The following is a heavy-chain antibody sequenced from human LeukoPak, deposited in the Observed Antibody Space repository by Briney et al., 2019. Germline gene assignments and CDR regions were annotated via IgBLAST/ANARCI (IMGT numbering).Heavy chain of an antibody. Sequence: ASVKVSCKASGYTFTSYGISWVRQAPGQGLEWMGWISAYNGNTNYAQKLQSRVTMTTDTSTSTAYMELRSLRSDDTAVYYCARSSYYDFWSGAPTHFDYWGQGTLVTVSS. J-gene: IGHJ4*02. CDR2: ISAYNGNT. V-gene: IGHV1-18*01. CDR1: GYTFTSYG. CDR3: ARSSYYDFWSGAPTHFDY. D-gene: IGHD3-3*01.